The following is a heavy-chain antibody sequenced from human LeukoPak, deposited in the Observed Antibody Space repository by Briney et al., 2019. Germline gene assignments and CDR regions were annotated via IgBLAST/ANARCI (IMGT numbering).Heavy chain of an antibody. CDR3: ARLPELPGFGDY. V-gene: IGHV3-21*01. D-gene: IGHD3-10*01. CDR1: GFTFSSYS. Sequence: GGSLRLSCAASGFTFSSYSMTWVRQAPGKGLEWISSISSISTYKFYADSVKGRFTIPRDDSENSLYLQMNSLRVEDTAVYYCARLPELPGFGDYWGQGTLVTVSS. CDR2: ISSISTYK. J-gene: IGHJ4*02.